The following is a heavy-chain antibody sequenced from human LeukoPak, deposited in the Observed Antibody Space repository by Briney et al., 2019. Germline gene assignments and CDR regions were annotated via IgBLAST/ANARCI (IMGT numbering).Heavy chain of an antibody. D-gene: IGHD4-17*01. Sequence: ASVKVSCKASGYTFTGYYMHWVRQAPGQGLEWIGWINPNSGGTNYAQKFQGRVTMTRDTSISTAYMELSRLRSDDTAVYYCARGTTVTTGAFDIWGQGTMVTVSS. CDR1: GYTFTGYY. CDR2: INPNSGGT. CDR3: ARGTTVTTGAFDI. V-gene: IGHV1-2*02. J-gene: IGHJ3*02.